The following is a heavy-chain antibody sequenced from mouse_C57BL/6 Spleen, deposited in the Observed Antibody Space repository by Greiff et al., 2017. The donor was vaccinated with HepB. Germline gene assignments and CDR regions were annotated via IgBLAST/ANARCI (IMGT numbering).Heavy chain of an antibody. CDR1: GYTFTDYY. CDR3: ARSYYYGSRRDYYAMDY. Sequence: VQLQQSGPELVKPGASVKISCKASGYTFTDYYINWVKQRPGQGLEWIGWIFPGSGSTYYNEKFKGKATLTVDKSSSTAYMLLRSLTSEDSAVYFCARSYYYGSRRDYYAMDYWGQGTSGTVSS. D-gene: IGHD1-1*01. CDR2: IFPGSGST. J-gene: IGHJ4*01. V-gene: IGHV1-75*01.